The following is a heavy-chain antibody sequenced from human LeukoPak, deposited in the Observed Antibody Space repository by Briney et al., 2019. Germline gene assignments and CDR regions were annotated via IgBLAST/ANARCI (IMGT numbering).Heavy chain of an antibody. J-gene: IGHJ6*03. CDR1: GGSISSGNYY. Sequence: SQTLSLTCTVSGGSISSGNYYWSWIRQPAGKGLEWIGRIYTSGSTNYNPSLKSRVTISVDTSKNQFSLKLSSVTAADTAVYYCASTKPGYSSGWPRNYYYYYMDVWGKGTTVTVSS. CDR2: IYTSGST. D-gene: IGHD6-19*01. V-gene: IGHV4-61*02. CDR3: ASTKPGYSSGWPRNYYYYYMDV.